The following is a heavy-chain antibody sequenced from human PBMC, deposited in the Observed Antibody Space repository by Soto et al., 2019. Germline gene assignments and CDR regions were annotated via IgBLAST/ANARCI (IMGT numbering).Heavy chain of an antibody. CDR3: ASTYSTSWYWFDP. D-gene: IGHD6-13*01. V-gene: IGHV2-26*04. J-gene: IGHJ5*02. CDR2: IFSNDEK. Sequence: QVTVKESGPVLVKPTETLTLTCTVSGFSLSNAGLGVSWIRQPPGKALDWLAHIFSNDEKSYSTSLKSRLTISKDTSKSQVVLTMTNMDPVDTATYYCASTYSTSWYWFDPWGQGTLVTVSS. CDR1: GFSLSNAGLG.